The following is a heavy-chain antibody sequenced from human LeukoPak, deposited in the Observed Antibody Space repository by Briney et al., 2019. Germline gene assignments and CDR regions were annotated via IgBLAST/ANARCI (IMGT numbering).Heavy chain of an antibody. CDR2: KYYSGNT. D-gene: IGHD3-22*01. Sequence: SETLSLTCTVSGGSISSNNYFWGWIRQPPGKGLQWIGSKYYSGNTYYNPSLKSRITISVDTSKNNFSLKLSSVTAADTAVYYCARTPLTYYYDSSGYDFDYWGQGTLVTVSS. J-gene: IGHJ4*02. V-gene: IGHV4-39*02. CDR1: GGSISSNNYF. CDR3: ARTPLTYYYDSSGYDFDY.